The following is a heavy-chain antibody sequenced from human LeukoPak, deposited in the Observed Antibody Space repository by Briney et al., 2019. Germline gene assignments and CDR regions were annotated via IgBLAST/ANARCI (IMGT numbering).Heavy chain of an antibody. V-gene: IGHV3-23*01. D-gene: IGHD3-3*01. J-gene: IGHJ4*02. CDR3: AKVDAIFGVVGLDF. Sequence: GGSLRLSCAASGFTFSSYAMSWVRQAPGKGLEWVSAISGSGGSTYYADSVKGRFTISRDNSKNTLYLQMNSLRAEDTAVYYCAKVDAIFGVVGLDFWGQGTLVTVSS. CDR2: ISGSGGST. CDR1: GFTFSSYA.